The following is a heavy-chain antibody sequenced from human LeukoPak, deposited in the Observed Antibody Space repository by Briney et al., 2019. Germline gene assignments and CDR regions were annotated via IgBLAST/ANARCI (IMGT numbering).Heavy chain of an antibody. J-gene: IGHJ4*02. D-gene: IGHD2-15*01. V-gene: IGHV3-49*03. Sequence: GGSLRLSCTASGFIFGDYAMSWFRQAPGKGLEWVGFIRSKAYGGTTEYAASVKGRFTISRDDSKSIAYLQMNSLKTEDTAVYYCTRSLKVPGRYCSGGSCYSGRDYWGQGTLVTVSS. CDR3: TRSLKVPGRYCSGGSCYSGRDY. CDR1: GFIFGDYA. CDR2: IRSKAYGGTT.